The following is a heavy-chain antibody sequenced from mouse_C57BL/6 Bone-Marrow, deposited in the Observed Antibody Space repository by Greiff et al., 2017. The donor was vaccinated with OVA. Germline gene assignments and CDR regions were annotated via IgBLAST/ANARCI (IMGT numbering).Heavy chain of an antibody. CDR3: ARGSYYFYAMDY. D-gene: IGHD2-12*01. CDR1: GYTFTNYW. J-gene: IGHJ4*01. V-gene: IGHV1-63*01. Sequence: VQLQQSGAKLVRPGTSVKMSCKASGYTFTNYWIGWAKQRPGHGLEWIGDIYPGGGYTNYNEKFKGKATLTADKSSSTAYMQFSSLTSEDSAIYYCARGSYYFYAMDYWGQGTSVTVSS. CDR2: IYPGGGYT.